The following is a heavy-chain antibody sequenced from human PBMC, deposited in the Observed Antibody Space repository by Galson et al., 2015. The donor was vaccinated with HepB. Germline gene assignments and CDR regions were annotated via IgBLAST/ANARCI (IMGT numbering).Heavy chain of an antibody. CDR1: GFTVSSNY. Sequence: SLRLSCAASGFTVSSNYMSWVRQAPGKGLEWVSVIYGGGSTYYADSVKGRFSISRDNSKNTLSLQMSSLRAEDPAVYYCARGTPYNFDTSGYFPLYYLDYWGQGTLLTVSS. D-gene: IGHD3-22*01. V-gene: IGHV3-66*02. CDR2: IYGGGST. CDR3: ARGTPYNFDTSGYFPLYYLDY. J-gene: IGHJ4*02.